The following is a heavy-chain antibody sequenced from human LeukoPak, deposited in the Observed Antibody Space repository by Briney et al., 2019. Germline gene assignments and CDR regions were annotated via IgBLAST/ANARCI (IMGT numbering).Heavy chain of an antibody. V-gene: IGHV4-34*01. CDR2: INHSGST. J-gene: IGHJ6*02. CDR3: ARGNAAGIYYYYYGMDV. CDR1: GGSHSGYY. Sequence: SETLSLTCAVYGGSHSGYYWSWIRQPSGKGLEWIEEINHSGSTNYNPSLKSRVTISVDTSKNQFSLKLSSVTAADTAVYYCARGNAAGIYYYYYGMDVWGQGTTVTVSS. D-gene: IGHD6-13*01.